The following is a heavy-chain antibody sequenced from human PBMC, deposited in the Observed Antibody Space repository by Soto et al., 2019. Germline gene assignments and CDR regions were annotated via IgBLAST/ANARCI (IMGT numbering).Heavy chain of an antibody. CDR2: IIPIFGTA. CDR1: GGTFSSYA. D-gene: IGHD3-9*01. Sequence: GASVKVSCKASGGTFSSYAISWVRQAPGQGLEWMGGIIPIFGTANYAQKFQGRVTITADESTSTAYMELGSLRSEDTAVYYCARDFRTRDYDILTGSKTNWFDPWGQGTLVTVPS. V-gene: IGHV1-69*13. CDR3: ARDFRTRDYDILTGSKTNWFDP. J-gene: IGHJ5*02.